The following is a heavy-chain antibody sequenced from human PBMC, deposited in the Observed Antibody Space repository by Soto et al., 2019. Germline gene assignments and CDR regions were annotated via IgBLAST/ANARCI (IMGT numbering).Heavy chain of an antibody. CDR3: VVEDLGMEV. J-gene: IGHJ6*02. CDR2: IYSNGNT. D-gene: IGHD2-15*01. V-gene: IGHV3-53*01. CDR1: VFTFSTNY. Sequence: PGGSLRRSCAASVFTFSTNYRTWVRQTPGKGLEWVSIIYSNGNTYYADSVKGRFTISRDNSKNTLYLQMNSLRVDDTAVYYCVVEDLGMEVWGQGTTVTVSS.